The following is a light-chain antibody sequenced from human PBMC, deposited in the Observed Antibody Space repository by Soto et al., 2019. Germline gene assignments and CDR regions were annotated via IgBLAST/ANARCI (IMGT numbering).Light chain of an antibody. CDR1: SSDVGGYNY. V-gene: IGLV2-14*01. Sequence: QSARTQPASVSGSPGQSITISCTGTSSDVGGYNYVSWYQQQPGKAPKFMIYDVSNRPSGVSNRFSGSKSGNTASLTISGLQAEDEADDYCCTSTTSNTRQTVFGTGT. CDR3: CTSTTSNTRQTV. J-gene: IGLJ1*01. CDR2: DVS.